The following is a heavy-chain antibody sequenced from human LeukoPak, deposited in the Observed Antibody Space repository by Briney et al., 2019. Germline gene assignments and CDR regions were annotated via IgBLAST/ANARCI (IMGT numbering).Heavy chain of an antibody. J-gene: IGHJ5*02. CDR1: GGSFSGYY. Sequence: SETLSLTCAVYGGSFSGYYWSWIRQPPGKGLEWIGEINHSGSTNYNPSLKSRVTISVDTSKNQFSLKLSSVTAADTAVYYCATGINSSSVWFDPWGQGTLVTASS. CDR2: INHSGST. V-gene: IGHV4-34*01. CDR3: ATGINSSSVWFDP. D-gene: IGHD6-6*01.